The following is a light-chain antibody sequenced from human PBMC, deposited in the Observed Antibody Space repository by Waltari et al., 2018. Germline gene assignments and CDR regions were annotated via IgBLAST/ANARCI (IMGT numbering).Light chain of an antibody. CDR3: QQTSSAPFT. CDR1: QPIVRY. CDR2: AAS. V-gene: IGKV1-39*01. J-gene: IGKJ5*01. Sequence: DIQMTQSPSSLSASVGDRVTITCRASQPIVRYLNCYQQKPGKAPKLLIYAASTLQRGVPSRFSGSGSGTDFTLAINSVQPDDFATYFCQQTSSAPFTFGRGTRLDFK.